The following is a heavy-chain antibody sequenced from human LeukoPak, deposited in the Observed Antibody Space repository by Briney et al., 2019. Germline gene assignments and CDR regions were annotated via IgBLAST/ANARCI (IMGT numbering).Heavy chain of an antibody. V-gene: IGHV3-48*04. D-gene: IGHD3-10*01. Sequence: GGSLRLSCAASGFTFSSYSMNWVRQAPGKGLEWVSYISSSSSTIYYADSVKGRFTISRDNAKNSLYLQMNSLRAEDTAVYYCARGGIYYYASGSWDYWGQGTLVTVSS. CDR3: ARGGIYYYASGSWDY. CDR1: GFTFSSYS. CDR2: ISSSSSTI. J-gene: IGHJ4*02.